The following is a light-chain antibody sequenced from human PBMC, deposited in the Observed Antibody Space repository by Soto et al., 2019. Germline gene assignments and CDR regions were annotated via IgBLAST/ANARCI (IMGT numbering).Light chain of an antibody. CDR2: DGS. CDR1: QNINNW. Sequence: DIQMTQSPSTLSVSVGDRVTITCRASQNINNWLAWYQQKAGKAPKLLIYDGSSLESGVPSRFSGSGSGTEFTLNISSLQPDDFATYYCHQYNSYFQTFGQGTKVDI. V-gene: IGKV1-5*01. CDR3: HQYNSYFQT. J-gene: IGKJ1*01.